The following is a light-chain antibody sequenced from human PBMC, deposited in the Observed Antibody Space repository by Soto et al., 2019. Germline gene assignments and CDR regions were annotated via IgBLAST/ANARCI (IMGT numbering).Light chain of an antibody. CDR1: SSDVGAYKY. CDR2: EVT. V-gene: IGLV2-8*01. CDR3: TSYVGNDIWV. J-gene: IGLJ3*02. Sequence: QSALTQPPSASGSPGQSVTISCTGTSSDVGAYKYVSWYQQYPGKAPKLMIYEVTKRPSGVPDRFSGSKSGNTASLTVSGIQAEDGADYYCTSYVGNDIWVFGRGTKVTVL.